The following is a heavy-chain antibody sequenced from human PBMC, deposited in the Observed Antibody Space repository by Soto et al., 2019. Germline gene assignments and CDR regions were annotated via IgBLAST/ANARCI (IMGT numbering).Heavy chain of an antibody. Sequence: SEPLSLTCTVSGGSFSGGGYSWNWIRQPQGKGLEYIGYIYRSGSTYYNPSLRRRVIISIDKSNNHFSLKLSSVTAADTAVYLWDRGYYSGYHFIFDYWGQGALVTVSS. CDR2: IYRSGST. CDR1: GGSFSGGGYS. V-gene: IGHV4-30-2*01. CDR3: DRGYYSGYHFIFDY. J-gene: IGHJ4*02. D-gene: IGHD5-12*01.